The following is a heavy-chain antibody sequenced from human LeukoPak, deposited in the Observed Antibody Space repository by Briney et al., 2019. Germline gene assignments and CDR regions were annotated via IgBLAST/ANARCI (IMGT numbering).Heavy chain of an antibody. Sequence: ASVKVSCKASGYTFTNYGISWVRQAPGQGLEWMGWISAYNGNTNYAQKLQGRVTMTTDTSTSTAYMELRSLRSDDTAVYYCARDSSSWYYYYYGMDVWGQGTTVTVSS. CDR3: ARDSSSWYYYYYGMDV. CDR1: GYTFTNYG. J-gene: IGHJ6*02. CDR2: ISAYNGNT. D-gene: IGHD6-13*01. V-gene: IGHV1-18*01.